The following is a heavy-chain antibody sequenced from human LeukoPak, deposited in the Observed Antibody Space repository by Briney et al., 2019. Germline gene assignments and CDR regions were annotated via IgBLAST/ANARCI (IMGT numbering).Heavy chain of an antibody. CDR1: GGSFSGYY. J-gene: IGHJ4*02. CDR2: INHSGST. V-gene: IGHV4-34*01. CDR3: ARGIPVYYGSGSYKYPFDY. D-gene: IGHD3-10*01. Sequence: SETLSLTCAVYGGSFSGYYWSWIRQPPGEGLEWIGEINHSGSTNYNPSLKSRVTISVDTSKNQFSLKLSSVTAADTAVYYCARGIPVYYGSGSYKYPFDYWGQGTLVTVSS.